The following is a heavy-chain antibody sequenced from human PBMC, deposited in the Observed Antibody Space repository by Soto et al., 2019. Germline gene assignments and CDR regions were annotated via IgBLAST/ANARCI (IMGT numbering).Heavy chain of an antibody. V-gene: IGHV4-39*01. J-gene: IGHJ6*02. CDR3: ARLGNDFSKSYYFGMDV. D-gene: IGHD4-4*01. CDR2: LYYSGTT. Sequence: PSETLSLTCSASGGSISSTSYYWAWIRQPPGKGLEWIGNLYYSGTTYYNPSLKSRLTMSVDPSKNQFSLNLSSVTAADTAVYYCARLGNDFSKSYYFGMDVWGQGTTVTVSS. CDR1: GGSISSTSYY.